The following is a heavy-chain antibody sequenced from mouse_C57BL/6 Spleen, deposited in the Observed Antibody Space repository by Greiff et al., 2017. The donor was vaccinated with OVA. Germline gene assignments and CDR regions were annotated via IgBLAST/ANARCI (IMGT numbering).Heavy chain of an antibody. V-gene: IGHV5-17*01. CDR2: ISSGSSTI. J-gene: IGHJ4*01. CDR1: GFTFSDYG. Sequence: EVMLVESGGGLVKPGGSLKLSCAASGFTFSDYGMHWVRQAPEKGLEWVAYISSGSSTIYYADTVKGRFTISRDNAKNTLFLQMTSLRSEDTAMYYCARHDYGTAMDYWGQGTSVTVSS. CDR3: ARHDYGTAMDY. D-gene: IGHD1-2*01.